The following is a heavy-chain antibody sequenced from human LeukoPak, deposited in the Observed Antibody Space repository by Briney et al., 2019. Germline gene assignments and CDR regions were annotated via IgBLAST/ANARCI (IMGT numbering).Heavy chain of an antibody. V-gene: IGHV3-11*04. Sequence: GGSLGLSCAASGFTFSDHYMSWIRQAPGKGLEWVSYISHTGTTMYYADSVKGRFTLSRDNARNSLYLQMNSLRAEDTAVYYCARGHWGLDSWGQGILVTVSS. CDR3: ARGHWGLDS. CDR2: ISHTGTTM. CDR1: GFTFSDHY. D-gene: IGHD7-27*01. J-gene: IGHJ4*02.